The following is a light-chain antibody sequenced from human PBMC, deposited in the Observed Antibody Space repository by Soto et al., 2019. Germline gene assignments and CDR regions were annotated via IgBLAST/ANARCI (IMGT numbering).Light chain of an antibody. J-gene: IGKJ1*01. CDR3: QQYDSSPRT. Sequence: EIVLTQSPGTLSLSPGERVTLSCRASQSFTSTSLAWYQQKPGQAPRLLISGASRRAAGIPDRFSGSGSGTDFTLTISRLEYEDIAVYYCQQYDSSPRTFGQWTRVEIK. CDR1: QSFTSTS. V-gene: IGKV3-20*01. CDR2: GAS.